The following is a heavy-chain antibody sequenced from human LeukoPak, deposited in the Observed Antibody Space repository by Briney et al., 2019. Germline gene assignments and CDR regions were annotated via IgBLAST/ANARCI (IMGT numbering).Heavy chain of an antibody. CDR1: GIAFRNYA. D-gene: IGHD4-17*01. CDR2: ITGSGTTT. Sequence: GGSLRLSCVASGIAFRNYAMTWVRQAPGKGLEWVSSITGSGTTTRYADSVKGRFTISRDNSVGTLYLQLNSPSAEDTAVYYCGIDPNGDYIGAFDFWGQGTKVTASS. CDR3: GIDPNGDYIGAFDF. V-gene: IGHV3-23*01. J-gene: IGHJ3*01.